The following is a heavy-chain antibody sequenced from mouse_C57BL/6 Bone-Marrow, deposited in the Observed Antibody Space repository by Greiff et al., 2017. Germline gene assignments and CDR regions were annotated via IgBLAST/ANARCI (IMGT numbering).Heavy chain of an antibody. CDR3: AWGNYPMMDY. V-gene: IGHV1-82*01. CDR2: IYPGDGDT. J-gene: IGHJ4*01. D-gene: IGHD2-1*01. CDR1: GYAFSSSW. Sequence: QVQLQQSGPELVKPGASVKISCKASGYAFSSSWMNWVKQRPGKGLEWIGRIYPGDGDTNYNGTFKGKATLTADKSSSTAYMQLSSLTSEDSAVYCCAWGNYPMMDYWGQGTSVTVSS.